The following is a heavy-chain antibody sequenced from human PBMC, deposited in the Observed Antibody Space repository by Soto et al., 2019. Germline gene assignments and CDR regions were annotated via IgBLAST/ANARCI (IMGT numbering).Heavy chain of an antibody. Sequence: PGGSLRLSCSASGSNFNIYGMTWVRQAPGKGLEWVSTITDSGGSTDYADSVKGRFTISRDNSKSTLYLQMNNLRADDTAVYYCAKLYWNPRYFDYWGQGARVTVSS. V-gene: IGHV3-23*01. CDR1: GSNFNIYG. CDR2: ITDSGGST. CDR3: AKLYWNPRYFDY. D-gene: IGHD1-1*01. J-gene: IGHJ4*02.